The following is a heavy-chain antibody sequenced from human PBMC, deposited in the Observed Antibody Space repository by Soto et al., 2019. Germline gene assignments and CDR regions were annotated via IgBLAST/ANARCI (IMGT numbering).Heavy chain of an antibody. CDR2: IYYSGDT. Sequence: SETLSLTCTVSGGSISSGAYYWTWIRQHPGRGLEWIGYIYYSGDTHYNPSLKSRVAISLDTSKSHFSLRLSSVTAADTAVYYCARGTHMGELSPLDYWGQGTLVTVSS. CDR1: GGSISSGAYY. D-gene: IGHD3-16*02. CDR3: ARGTHMGELSPLDY. V-gene: IGHV4-31*03. J-gene: IGHJ4*02.